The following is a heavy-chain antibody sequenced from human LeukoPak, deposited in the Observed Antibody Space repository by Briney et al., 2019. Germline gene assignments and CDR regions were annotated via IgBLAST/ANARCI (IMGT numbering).Heavy chain of an antibody. CDR1: GFTFSSSA. J-gene: IGHJ4*02. Sequence: GGSLRLSCAASGFTFSSSAMSWVRQAPGKGLEWDSAISNNGGYTYYADSVQGRFTISRDNSKNTLYLQMNSLRAEDTAVYYCARLGITMVRGVTPTDYWGQGTLVTVSS. CDR3: ARLGITMVRGVTPTDY. V-gene: IGHV3-23*01. D-gene: IGHD3-10*01. CDR2: ISNNGGYT.